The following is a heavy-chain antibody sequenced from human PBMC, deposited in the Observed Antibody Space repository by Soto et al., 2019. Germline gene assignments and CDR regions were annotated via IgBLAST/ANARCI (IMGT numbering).Heavy chain of an antibody. CDR3: ASSLGSGSYYNTPGY. CDR1: GGSISSYY. CDR2: IYTSGST. D-gene: IGHD3-10*01. J-gene: IGHJ4*02. V-gene: IGHV4-4*07. Sequence: SETLSLTCTVSGGSISSYYWSWIRQPAGKGLEWIGRIYTSGSTNYNPSLKSRVTMSVDTSKNQFSLKLSSVTAADTAVYYCASSLGSGSYYNTPGYWGQGTLVTVSS.